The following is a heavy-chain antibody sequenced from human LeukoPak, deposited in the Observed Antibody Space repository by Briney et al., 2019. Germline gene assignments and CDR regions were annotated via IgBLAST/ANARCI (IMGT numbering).Heavy chain of an antibody. CDR1: GFTFDDYW. CDR3: ARGGTSGYSSTRHFWGGNYYFDY. CDR2: INQDGGEK. V-gene: IGHV3-7*01. Sequence: GGSLRLSCGASGFTFDDYWMSWVRQAPGQGLEWVANINQDGGEKYYLDSAKGRFTISRDNARNSLYLQVNSLRAEDTAVYYCARGGTSGYSSTRHFWGGNYYFDYWGQGSLVTVSS. D-gene: IGHD2-2*01. J-gene: IGHJ4*02.